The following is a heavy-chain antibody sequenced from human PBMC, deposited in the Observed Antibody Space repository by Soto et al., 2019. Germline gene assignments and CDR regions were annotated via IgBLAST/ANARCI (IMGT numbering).Heavy chain of an antibody. CDR2: IIPIFGTA. CDR1: GGTFSSYA. V-gene: IGHV1-69*06. CDR3: ARGPGGSYWGGYYYYGMDV. Sequence: QVQLVQSGAEVKKPGSSVKVSCKASGGTFSSYAISWVRQAPGQGLEWMGGIIPIFGTANYAQKFQGRVTITADKSTSTAYMELSSLRSEDRAVYYCARGPGGSYWGGYYYYGMDVWGQGTTVPVSS. D-gene: IGHD1-26*01. J-gene: IGHJ6*02.